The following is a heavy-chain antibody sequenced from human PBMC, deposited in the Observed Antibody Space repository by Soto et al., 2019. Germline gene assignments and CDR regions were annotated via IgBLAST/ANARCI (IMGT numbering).Heavy chain of an antibody. CDR3: ARDLNQLWPQYYYYYGMDV. J-gene: IGHJ6*02. D-gene: IGHD5-18*01. Sequence: VQLVESGGGLVQPGGSLRLSCAASGFTFSSYAMHWVRQAPGKGLEWVAVISYDGSNKYYADSVKGRFTISRDNSKNTLYLQMNSLRAEDTAVYYCARDLNQLWPQYYYYYGMDVWGQGTTVTVSS. V-gene: IGHV3-30-3*01. CDR1: GFTFSSYA. CDR2: ISYDGSNK.